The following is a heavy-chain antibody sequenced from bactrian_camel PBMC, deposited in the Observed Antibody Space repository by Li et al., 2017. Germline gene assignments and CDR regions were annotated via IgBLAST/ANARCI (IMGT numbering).Heavy chain of an antibody. CDR1: EFRFSTYG. Sequence: VQLVESGGGLVQPGGSLSLSCAASEFRFSTYGMSWVRQAPGKGLEWVSTIYTGDGRTKSADSVKGRFTMSRDNAKNMMYLQMNSLKPEDTAIYYCAAEWGICEVLPSDWRYWGQGTQVTVS. CDR3: AAEWGICEVLPSDWRY. D-gene: IGHD3*01. J-gene: IGHJ4*01. V-gene: IGHV3S42*01. CDR2: IYTGDGRT.